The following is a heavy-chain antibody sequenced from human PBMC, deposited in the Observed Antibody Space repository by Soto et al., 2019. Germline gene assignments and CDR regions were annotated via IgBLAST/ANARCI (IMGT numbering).Heavy chain of an antibody. CDR1: GFTFSSYA. V-gene: IGHV3-30-3*01. Sequence: GGSLRLSCAASGFTFSSYAMHWVRQAPGKGLEWVAVISYDGSNKYYADSVKGRFTISRENSKNTLYLQMNSLRAEDTAVYYCAVVGATTDFDYWGQGTLVTVSS. J-gene: IGHJ4*02. CDR3: AVVGATTDFDY. CDR2: ISYDGSNK. D-gene: IGHD1-26*01.